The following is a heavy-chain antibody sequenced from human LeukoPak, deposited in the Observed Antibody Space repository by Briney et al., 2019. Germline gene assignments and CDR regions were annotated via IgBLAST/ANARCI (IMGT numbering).Heavy chain of an antibody. CDR1: EFTLSSYG. CDR2: ISGTSNYI. J-gene: IGHJ4*02. V-gene: IGHV3-21*01. Sequence: PGGSLRLSCEVSEFTLSSYGMNWVPQAPGRGLEWVSSISGTSNYIDYADSVKGRFTISRDNTKNSLYLQMNSLRAEDTAVYYCARDGFCSGGSCYGYWGQGTLVTVSS. D-gene: IGHD2-15*01. CDR3: ARDGFCSGGSCYGY.